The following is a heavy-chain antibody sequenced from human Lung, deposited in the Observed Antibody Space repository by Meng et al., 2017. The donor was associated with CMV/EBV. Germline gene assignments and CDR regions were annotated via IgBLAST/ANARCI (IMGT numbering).Heavy chain of an antibody. J-gene: IGHJ5*02. CDR1: GFTFSNAW. Sequence: ETLSLTCAASGFTFSNAWMSWVRQAPGKGLEWVGRIKSKTDGGTTDYAAPVKGRFTISRDDSKNTLYLQMNSLRAEDTALYYCGRDGWLWAPRFDPWGPGTLVTVSS. CDR3: GRDGWLWAPRFDP. V-gene: IGHV3-15*01. D-gene: IGHD5-24*01. CDR2: IKSKTDGGTT.